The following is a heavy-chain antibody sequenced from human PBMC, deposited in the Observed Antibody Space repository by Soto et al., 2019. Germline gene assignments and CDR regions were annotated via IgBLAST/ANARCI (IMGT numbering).Heavy chain of an antibody. CDR1: GYSFTIYW. V-gene: IGHV5-10-1*01. D-gene: IGHD5-18*01. Sequence: GESLKISCKGSGYSFTIYWIGWVRQMPGKGLEWMGRIDPSDSYTNYSPSFQGHVTISADKSISTAYLQWSSLKASDTAMYYCARHLGWIQLWHTSMDVWGQGTTVTVSS. CDR3: ARHLGWIQLWHTSMDV. J-gene: IGHJ6*02. CDR2: IDPSDSYT.